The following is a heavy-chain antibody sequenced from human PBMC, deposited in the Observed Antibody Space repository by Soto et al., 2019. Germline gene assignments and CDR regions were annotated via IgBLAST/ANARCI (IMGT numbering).Heavy chain of an antibody. D-gene: IGHD2-15*01. V-gene: IGHV3-23*01. J-gene: IGHJ4*02. CDR3: AKDHISVVVAATLFDY. Sequence: GGSLRLSCAASGFTFSSYAMSWVRQAPGKGLEWVSAISGSGGSTYYADSVKGRFTISRDNSKNTLYLQMNSLRAEDTAVYYCAKDHISVVVAATLFDYWGQGTLVTVSS. CDR1: GFTFSSYA. CDR2: ISGSGGST.